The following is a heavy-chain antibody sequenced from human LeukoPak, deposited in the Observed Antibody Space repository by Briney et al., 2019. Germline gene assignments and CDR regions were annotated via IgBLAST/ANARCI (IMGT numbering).Heavy chain of an antibody. D-gene: IGHD4-17*01. CDR1: GFTFSTYS. CDR3: ARDSTVPYYYYGMDV. J-gene: IGHJ6*02. V-gene: IGHV3-48*04. CDR2: ISSSGSTI. Sequence: PGGSLRLSCAASGFTFSTYSMNWVRQAPGKGLEWVSYISSSGSTIYYADSVKGRFTISRDNAKNSLYLQMNSLRAEDTAVYYCARDSTVPYYYYGMDVWGQGTTVTVSS.